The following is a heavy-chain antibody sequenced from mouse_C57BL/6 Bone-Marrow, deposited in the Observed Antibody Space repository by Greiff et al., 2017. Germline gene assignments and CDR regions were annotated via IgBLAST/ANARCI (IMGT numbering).Heavy chain of an antibody. CDR3: ASSSSFAY. J-gene: IGHJ3*01. Sequence: VQLQQSGAELARPGASVKLSCKASGYTFTSYGISWVKQRTGQGLEWIGAIYPRSGNTYYNEKFKGKATLTADKSSSTAYIELRSLTSEDSAVYFFASSSSFAYWGQGTLVTVSA. CDR2: IYPRSGNT. D-gene: IGHD1-1*01. CDR1: GYTFTSYG. V-gene: IGHV1-81*01.